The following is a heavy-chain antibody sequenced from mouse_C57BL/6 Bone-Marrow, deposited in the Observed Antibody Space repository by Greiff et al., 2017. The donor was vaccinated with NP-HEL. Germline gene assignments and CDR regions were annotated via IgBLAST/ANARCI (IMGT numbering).Heavy chain of an antibody. CDR1: GYTFTDYY. CDR2: INPNNGGT. V-gene: IGHV1-26*01. J-gene: IGHJ2*01. CDR3: ARKVYYYGSRP. D-gene: IGHD1-1*01. Sequence: EVQLQQSGPELVKPGASVKISCKASGYTFTDYYMNWVKQSHGKSLEWIGDINPNNGGTSYNQKFKGKATLTVDKSSSTAYMELRSLTSEDSAVYYCARKVYYYGSRPWGQGTTLTVSS.